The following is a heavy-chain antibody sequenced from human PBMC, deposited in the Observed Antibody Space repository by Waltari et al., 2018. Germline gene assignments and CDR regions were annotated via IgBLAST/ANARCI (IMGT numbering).Heavy chain of an antibody. CDR2: ISHDGSHK. D-gene: IGHD3-10*01. J-gene: IGHJ3*02. CDR3: ARENYYDSVILDALDI. Sequence: QVHLVESGGGGVQPGGSLRLSCVASGFSFKSYAMHWVRQAPGKGLEWVAVISHDGSHKYYADSLKGRFTISRDNPKNTLYLQMTSLRPEDTAVYYCARENYYDSVILDALDIWGQGTMVTVSS. CDR1: GFSFKSYA. V-gene: IGHV3-30*01.